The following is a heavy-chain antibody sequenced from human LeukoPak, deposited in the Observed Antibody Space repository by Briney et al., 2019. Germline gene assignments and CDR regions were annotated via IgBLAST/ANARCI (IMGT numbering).Heavy chain of an antibody. CDR1: GFTFSSYA. D-gene: IGHD4-17*01. V-gene: IGHV3-23*01. J-gene: IGHJ4*02. CDR3: AKDHDYGGNSATDDY. Sequence: PGGSLRLSCAASGFTFSSYAMSWVRQAPGKGLEWVSAISGSGGSTYYADSVKGRFTISRDNSKNTLYLQMNSLRAEDTAVYYCAKDHDYGGNSATDDYWGQGTLVTVSS. CDR2: ISGSGGST.